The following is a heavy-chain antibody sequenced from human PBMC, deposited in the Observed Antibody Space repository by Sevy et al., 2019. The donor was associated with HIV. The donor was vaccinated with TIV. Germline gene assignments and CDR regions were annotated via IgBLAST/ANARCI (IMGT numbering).Heavy chain of an antibody. J-gene: IGHJ3*02. CDR3: ATAGGGKWLTRGDAFDI. Sequence: GGYLRLSCAASGFTFDDYAMHWIRQAPGKGLEWVSGISWNSGSIGYADSVKGRFTISRDNAKNSLYLQMNSLRAEDTALYYCATAGGGKWLTRGDAFDIWGQGTMVTVSS. D-gene: IGHD6-19*01. CDR1: GFTFDDYA. CDR2: ISWNSGSI. V-gene: IGHV3-9*01.